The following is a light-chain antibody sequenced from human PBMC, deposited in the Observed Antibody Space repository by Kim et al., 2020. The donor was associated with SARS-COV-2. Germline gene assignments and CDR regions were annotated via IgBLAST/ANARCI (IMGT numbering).Light chain of an antibody. V-gene: IGLV1-51*01. CDR2: DHH. CDR1: SSNIGNNY. CDR3: GTWDSSLSAVV. Sequence: QSVLTQPPSVSAAPGQKVTISCSGSSSNIGNNYVSWYQQLPGTAPKLLIYDHHVRPSGIPDRFSGSRSGTSATLAITGLQTGDEADYYCGTWDSSLSAVVFGGGTQLTVL. J-gene: IGLJ2*01.